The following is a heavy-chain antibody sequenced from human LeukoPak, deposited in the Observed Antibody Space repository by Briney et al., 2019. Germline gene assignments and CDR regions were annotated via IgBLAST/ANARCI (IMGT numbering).Heavy chain of an antibody. CDR3: ARDSPRFGELLSGYYYMDV. D-gene: IGHD3-10*01. V-gene: IGHV1-2*03. J-gene: IGHJ6*03. Sequence: LGASVKVSCKASGYTFTGYYMHWVRQAPGQGLEWMGWINPDSGGTNYAQKFQGRVTMTRDTSISTAYMELSRLRSDDTAVYYCARDSPRFGELLSGYYYMDVWGKGTTVTISS. CDR1: GYTFTGYY. CDR2: INPDSGGT.